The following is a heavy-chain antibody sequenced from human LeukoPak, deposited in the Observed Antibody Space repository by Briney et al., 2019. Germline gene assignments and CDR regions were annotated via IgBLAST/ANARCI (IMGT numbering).Heavy chain of an antibody. D-gene: IGHD6-13*01. CDR2: ISYDGSNK. J-gene: IGHJ4*02. Sequence: GGSLRLSCAASGFTFSSYAMHWVRQAPGKGLEWVAVISYDGSNKYYADSVKGRFTISRDNSKNTLYLQMNSLRAEDTAVYYCATDLAAALEPSWGQGTLVTVSS. V-gene: IGHV3-30-3*01. CDR3: ATDLAAALEPS. CDR1: GFTFSSYA.